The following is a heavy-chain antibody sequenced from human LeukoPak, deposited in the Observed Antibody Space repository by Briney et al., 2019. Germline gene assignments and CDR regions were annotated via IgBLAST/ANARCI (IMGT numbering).Heavy chain of an antibody. CDR1: GLTFSSYA. Sequence: GGSLRLSCAASGLTFSSYAMSWVRQAPGKGLEWVSAISGSGGSTYYADSVKGRFTISRDNSKNTLYLQMNSLRAEDTAVYYCAKDTYSNYFGYWGQGTLVTVSS. CDR3: AKDTYSNYFGY. J-gene: IGHJ4*02. V-gene: IGHV3-23*01. CDR2: ISGSGGST. D-gene: IGHD4-11*01.